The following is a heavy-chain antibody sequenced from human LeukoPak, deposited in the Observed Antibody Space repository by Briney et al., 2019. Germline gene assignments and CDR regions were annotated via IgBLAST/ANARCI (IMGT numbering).Heavy chain of an antibody. J-gene: IGHJ6*03. CDR1: GGTFSSYA. CDR3: ARDAGKAYYYYYYMDV. D-gene: IGHD6-13*01. CDR2: IVPIFGTA. V-gene: IGHV1-69*05. Sequence: SVKVSCKASGGTFSSYAISWVRQAPGQGLEWMGRIVPIFGTANYAQKFQGRVTITTDESTSTAYMELSSLRSEDTAVYYCARDAGKAYYYYYYMDVWGKGTTVTVSS.